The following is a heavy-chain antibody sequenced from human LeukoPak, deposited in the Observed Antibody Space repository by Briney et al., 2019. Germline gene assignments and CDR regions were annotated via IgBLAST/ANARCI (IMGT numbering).Heavy chain of an antibody. D-gene: IGHD6-19*01. V-gene: IGHV3-48*02. CDR2: ITSSSDTI. CDR1: GFTFSSYS. CDR3: ARDSVAGRGVDV. Sequence: GGSLRLSCAASGFTFSSYSMNGVRQAPGKGLEWVSYITSSSDTIYYADSVKGRFTISRDNAKNSLYLQMNSLRDEDTAVYYCARDSVAGRGVDVWGHGTTVTVSS. J-gene: IGHJ6*02.